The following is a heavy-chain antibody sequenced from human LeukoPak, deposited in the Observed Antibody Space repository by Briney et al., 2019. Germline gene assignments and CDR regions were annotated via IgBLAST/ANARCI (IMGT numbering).Heavy chain of an antibody. CDR3: ARDSPPPYSSACTACWFDP. V-gene: IGHV4-4*02. D-gene: IGHD6-25*01. CDR1: GGSISSTTW. CDR2: IHHSGST. Sequence: PSGTLSLTCAVSGGSISSTTWWSWVRQSPGKGLEWIGEIHHSGSTNYNPPLKSRVTIAVDKSKNQFSLKVTSVTAADTAVYYCARDSPPPYSSACTACWFDPWGQGTLVTVSS. J-gene: IGHJ5*02.